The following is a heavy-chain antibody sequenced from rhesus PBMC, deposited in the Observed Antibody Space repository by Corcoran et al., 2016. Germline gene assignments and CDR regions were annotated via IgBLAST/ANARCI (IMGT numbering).Heavy chain of an antibody. J-gene: IGHJ4*01. D-gene: IGHD2-27*01. CDR3: ARASDQPLLSWSGNYFDY. CDR2: ISGTIRSP. V-gene: IGHV4S19*01. CDR1: GGSISSSNW. Sequence: QVQLQESGPGLVKPSETLSLTCAVSGGSISSSNWWSWIRQPPGKGLEWSGYISGTIRSPYYTPSLTCQVTISKAPSQTHFSLRLSSVTAADTAVYYCARASDQPLLSWSGNYFDYWGQGVLVTVSS.